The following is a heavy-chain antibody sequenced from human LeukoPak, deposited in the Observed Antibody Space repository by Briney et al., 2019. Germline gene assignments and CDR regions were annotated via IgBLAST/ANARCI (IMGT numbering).Heavy chain of an antibody. Sequence: PGESLRLSCAASGFTFSNNDMSWVRQGPGMGLEWVSAITDSGTTYYADSVKGRFTISRDNSRSTLYLQVNSLSAEDTALYYCAKESTLTTAYFDYWGQGTLVTVSS. D-gene: IGHD4-17*01. CDR2: ITDSGTT. V-gene: IGHV3-23*01. CDR3: AKESTLTTAYFDY. CDR1: GFTFSNND. J-gene: IGHJ4*02.